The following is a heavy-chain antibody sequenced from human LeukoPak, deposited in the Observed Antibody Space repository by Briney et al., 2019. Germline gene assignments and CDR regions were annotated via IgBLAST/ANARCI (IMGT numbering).Heavy chain of an antibody. D-gene: IGHD2-15*01. CDR3: AGLIGYCSGGSCPLGPYYFDY. CDR2: IYPGDSDT. V-gene: IGHV5-51*01. J-gene: IGHJ4*02. Sequence: GASLQISCKGSGYSFTSYWIGWVRQLPGKGLEWMGIIYPGDSDTRYSPSFQGQVTISADKSISTAYLQWSSLKASDTAMYYCAGLIGYCSGGSCPLGPYYFDYWGQGTLVTVSS. CDR1: GYSFTSYW.